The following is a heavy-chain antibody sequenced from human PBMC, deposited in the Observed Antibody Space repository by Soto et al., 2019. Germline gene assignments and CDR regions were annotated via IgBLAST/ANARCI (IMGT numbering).Heavy chain of an antibody. D-gene: IGHD3-22*01. V-gene: IGHV1-3*01. CDR1: GYTFTSYA. Sequence: ASVKVSCKASGYTFTSYAMHWVRQAPGQRLEWMGWINAGNGNTKYSQKFQGRVTITRDTSASTAYMELSSLRSEDTAVYYCASPAYYDSSGYYGLDYWGQGTLATVSS. J-gene: IGHJ4*02. CDR2: INAGNGNT. CDR3: ASPAYYDSSGYYGLDY.